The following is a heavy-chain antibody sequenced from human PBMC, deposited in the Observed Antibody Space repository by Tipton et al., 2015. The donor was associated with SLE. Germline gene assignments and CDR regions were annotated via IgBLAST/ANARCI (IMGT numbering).Heavy chain of an antibody. V-gene: IGHV3-74*01. CDR1: GFTFSSYW. CDR3: AREGSGSYYYYYYYYMDV. D-gene: IGHD1-26*01. CDR2: INSDGSST. Sequence: SLRLSCAASGFTFSSYWMHWVRQAPGKGLVWVSRINSDGSSTSYADSVKGRFTISRDNAKNTLYLQMNSLRAEDTAVYYCAREGSGSYYYYYYYYMDVWGKGTTVTVSS. J-gene: IGHJ6*03.